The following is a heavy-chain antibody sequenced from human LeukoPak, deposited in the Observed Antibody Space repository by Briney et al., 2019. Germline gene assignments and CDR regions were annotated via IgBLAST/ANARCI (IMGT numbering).Heavy chain of an antibody. CDR3: ARDLYYFGSGSYVPGLPDY. CDR2: ICSRGSYI. D-gene: IGHD3-10*01. Sequence: GGSLRLSFVVSGFTFSSYEMNWVRQAPGMGVEWVSYICSRGSYIYYAESVKGRFTISRDNAKNSLYLQMNSLRAEDTAVYYCARDLYYFGSGSYVPGLPDYWGQGTLVTVSS. CDR1: GFTFSSYE. J-gene: IGHJ4*02. V-gene: IGHV3-48*03.